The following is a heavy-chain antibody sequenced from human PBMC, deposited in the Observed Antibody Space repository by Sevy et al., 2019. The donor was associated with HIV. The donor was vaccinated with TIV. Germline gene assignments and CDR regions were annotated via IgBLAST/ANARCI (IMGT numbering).Heavy chain of an antibody. CDR1: GYTFTSYY. V-gene: IGHV1-46*01. Sequence: ASVKVSCKASGYTFTSYYMHWVRQAPGQGLEWMGIINPSGGSTSYAQKFQGRVTMTRETSTSTVYMELSSLRSEDTAVYYCARESPGDGYNPLFDYWGQGTLVTVSS. CDR2: INPSGGST. CDR3: ARESPGDGYNPLFDY. D-gene: IGHD5-12*01. J-gene: IGHJ4*02.